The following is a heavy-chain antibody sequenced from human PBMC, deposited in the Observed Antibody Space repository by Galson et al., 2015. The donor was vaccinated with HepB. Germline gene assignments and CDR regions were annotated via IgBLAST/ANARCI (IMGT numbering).Heavy chain of an antibody. V-gene: IGHV3-49*04. CDR3: TRDLGYYYGSGSDY. D-gene: IGHD3-10*01. CDR2: IRTETYGGTT. J-gene: IGHJ4*01. CDR1: GFTFGDYA. Sequence: SLRLSCASSGFTFGDYAMNWVRQAPGKGLEWVAFIRTETYGGTTEYAASVKGRFTIFRDDSNSIAYLQMNSLKIADTDVYYCTRDLGYYYGSGSDYWGHGTLVTVSS.